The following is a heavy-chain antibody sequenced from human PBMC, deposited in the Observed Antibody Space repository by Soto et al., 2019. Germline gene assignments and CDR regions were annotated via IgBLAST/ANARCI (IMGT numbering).Heavy chain of an antibody. V-gene: IGHV3-9*01. CDR3: VRVYIVPPDRRHLDS. CDR1: KFTFKDYA. CDR2: ISWNSGTI. Sequence: EVQLVESGGGSVQPGRSLRLSCVASKFTFKDYAMHWVRQAPGKGLEWVSGISWNSGTIAYADSVQGRSTISGDNAKNCLYLQMVSLRAEDTGLYYCVRVYIVPPDRRHLDSWGQGTVVTVSS. D-gene: IGHD3-16*02. J-gene: IGHJ4*02.